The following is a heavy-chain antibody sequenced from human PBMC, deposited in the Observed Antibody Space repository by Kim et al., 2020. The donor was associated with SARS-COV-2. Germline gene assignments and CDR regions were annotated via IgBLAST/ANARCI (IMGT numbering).Heavy chain of an antibody. J-gene: IGHJ4*02. Sequence: YADSVKGRFTISRDNSNNSLLLQMTSLTTEDTAVYYCGKGRGSGWTGTIDHWGQGTLVTVSS. V-gene: IGHV3-43*01. CDR3: GKGRGSGWTGTIDH. D-gene: IGHD6-19*01.